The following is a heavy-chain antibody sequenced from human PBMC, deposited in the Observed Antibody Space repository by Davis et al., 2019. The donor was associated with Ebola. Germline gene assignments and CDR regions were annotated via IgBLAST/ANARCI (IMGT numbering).Heavy chain of an antibody. Sequence: GGSLRLSCKGSGYTFSSFWMNWVRQAPGKGLEWVSYISGSATSTFYADSVKGRFTISRDNARDSLYLQMDSLRVEDTAIYYCARDAFSLSRYDTEDHWGQGTLVTVSS. V-gene: IGHV3-48*04. CDR2: ISGSATST. CDR1: GYTFSSFW. D-gene: IGHD3-9*01. J-gene: IGHJ4*02. CDR3: ARDAFSLSRYDTEDH.